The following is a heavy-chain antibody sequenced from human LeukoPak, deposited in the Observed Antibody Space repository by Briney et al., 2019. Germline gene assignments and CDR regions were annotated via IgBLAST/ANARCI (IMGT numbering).Heavy chain of an antibody. D-gene: IGHD3-16*02. CDR2: ISDIGSI. V-gene: IGHV4-59*12. J-gene: IGHJ4*02. CDR3: ARDGFYDYVWGSYRIFDY. Sequence: SETLSLTCTVSGGSISSYYWSWIRQPPGKGLEWIAYISDIGSINYNPSLKSRVTISLDTSKNQFSLKLSSVTAADTAVYYCARDGFYDYVWGSYRIFDYWGQGTLVTVSS. CDR1: GGSISSYY.